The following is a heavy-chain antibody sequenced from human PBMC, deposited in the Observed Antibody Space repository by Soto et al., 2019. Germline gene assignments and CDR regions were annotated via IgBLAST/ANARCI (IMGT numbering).Heavy chain of an antibody. CDR2: TYYSGST. CDR1: GGSISSYY. V-gene: IGHV4-59*01. J-gene: IGHJ5*02. D-gene: IGHD3-10*01. CDR3: ARENYYGSGSYTLNWFDP. Sequence: PSETLSLTCTVSGGSISSYYWSWIRQPPGKGLEWIGYTYYSGSTNYNPSLKSRVTISVDTSKNQFSLKLGSVTAADTAVYYCARENYYGSGSYTLNWFDPWGQGTQVTVSS.